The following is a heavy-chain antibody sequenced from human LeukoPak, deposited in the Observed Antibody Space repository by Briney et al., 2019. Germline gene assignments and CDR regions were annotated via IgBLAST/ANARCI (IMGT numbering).Heavy chain of an antibody. V-gene: IGHV3-53*01. Sequence: GGSLRLSCAASVFTVSSNYMSWVRQAPGKGLEWVSVIYSGGSTYYADSVKGRFTISRDDSKSTLYIQMNSLRAEDTAVYYCARAKPKNMVRGLIMRRESRYYFDYWGQGTLVTVSS. CDR1: VFTVSSNY. J-gene: IGHJ4*02. CDR3: ARAKPKNMVRGLIMRRESRYYFDY. D-gene: IGHD3-10*01. CDR2: IYSGGST.